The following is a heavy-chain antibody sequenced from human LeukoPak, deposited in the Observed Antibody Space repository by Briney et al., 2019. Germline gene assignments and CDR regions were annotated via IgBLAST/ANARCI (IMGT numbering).Heavy chain of an antibody. CDR1: GYTFTGHY. J-gene: IGHJ5*02. D-gene: IGHD3-3*01. V-gene: IGHV1-2*02. CDR2: INPNSGGT. CDR3: ARSYDFWSGPPLDP. Sequence: ASVKVSCKASGYTFTGHYMHWVRQAPGQGLEWMGWINPNSGGTKYAQKFQGRVTLTRDTSISTAYMELNRLRCDDTAVYYCARSYDFWSGPPLDPWGQGTLVTVSS.